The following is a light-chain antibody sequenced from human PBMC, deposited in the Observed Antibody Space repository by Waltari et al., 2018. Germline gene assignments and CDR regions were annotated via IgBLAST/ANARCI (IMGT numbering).Light chain of an antibody. CDR2: GIS. CDR3: QHYGGSPKYT. V-gene: IGKV3-20*01. CDR1: QSVNNNY. J-gene: IGKJ2*01. Sequence: EIVLTQSPGTLSLSPGERATLSCRASQSVNNNYLAWYQAKPGQAPRLLIYGISLRATGVPDRFSGGGSGTDFTLTISRLEPEDFAVYYCQHYGGSPKYTFGQGTKL.